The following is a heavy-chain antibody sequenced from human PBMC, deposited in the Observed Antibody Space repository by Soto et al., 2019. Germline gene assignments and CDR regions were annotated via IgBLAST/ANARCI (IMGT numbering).Heavy chain of an antibody. D-gene: IGHD3-3*02. CDR2: IIPIFGTA. Sequence: GASVKVSCKASGGTFSSYAISWVRQAPGQGLEWMGGIIPIFGTANYAQKFQGRVTITADESTSTAYMELSSLRSEDTAVYYCARDIRKEKSRQDYWGQGTLVTVSS. CDR3: ARDIRKEKSRQDY. J-gene: IGHJ4*02. CDR1: GGTFSSYA. V-gene: IGHV1-69*13.